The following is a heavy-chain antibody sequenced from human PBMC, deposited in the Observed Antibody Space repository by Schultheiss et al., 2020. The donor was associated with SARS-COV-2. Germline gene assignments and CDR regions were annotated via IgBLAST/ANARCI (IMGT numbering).Heavy chain of an antibody. CDR1: GGSFSGYY. CDR3: ARVVVVPAASPYMDV. Sequence: SETLSLTCAVYGGSFSGYYWSWIRQHPGKGLEWIGEIYHSGSTNYNPSLKSRVTISVDKSKNQFSLKLSSVTAADTAVYYCARVVVVPAASPYMDVWGKGTTVTVSS. CDR2: IYHSGST. V-gene: IGHV4-34*01. J-gene: IGHJ6*03. D-gene: IGHD2-2*01.